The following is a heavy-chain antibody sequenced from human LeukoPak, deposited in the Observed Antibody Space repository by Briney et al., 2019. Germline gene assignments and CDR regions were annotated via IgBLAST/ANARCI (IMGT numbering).Heavy chain of an antibody. CDR2: INPNSGGT. CDR1: GYTFTGYY. D-gene: IGHD3-3*01. J-gene: IGHJ4*02. CDR3: ARGGPSATIFGGADY. Sequence: GASVKVSCKASGYTFTGYYMHWVRQAPGQGLEWMGRINPNSGGTNYAQKFQGRVTITRDTSISTAYMELSRLRSDDPAVYYCARGGPSATIFGGADYWGQGTLVTVSS. V-gene: IGHV1-2*06.